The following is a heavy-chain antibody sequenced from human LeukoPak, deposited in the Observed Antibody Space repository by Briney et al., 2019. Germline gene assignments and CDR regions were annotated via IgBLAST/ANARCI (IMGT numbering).Heavy chain of an antibody. D-gene: IGHD1-26*01. CDR3: ASRGYSSKSNWFDP. CDR1: GGSISSSSYY. V-gene: IGHV4-39*07. Sequence: SETLSLTCTVSGGSISSSSYYWGWIRQPPGKGLEWIGSIYYSGSTNYNPSLKSRVTISVDTSKNQFSLKLSSVTAADTAVYYCASRGYSSKSNWFDPWGQGTLVTVSS. J-gene: IGHJ5*02. CDR2: IYYSGST.